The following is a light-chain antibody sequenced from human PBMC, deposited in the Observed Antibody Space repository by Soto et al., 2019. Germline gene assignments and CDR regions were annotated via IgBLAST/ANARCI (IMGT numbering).Light chain of an antibody. V-gene: IGKV1-5*03. CDR3: QHYNSYSGA. CDR1: QGISSW. Sequence: DIQMTQCPSSVTASVGDRVTITCRASQGISSWLAWYQQKPGKAPKPLIYKASTLKSGVPSRFSGSGSGTEVTLTISSLQPDDFAAYYCQHYNSYSGACGQGTKVDIK. J-gene: IGKJ1*01. CDR2: KAS.